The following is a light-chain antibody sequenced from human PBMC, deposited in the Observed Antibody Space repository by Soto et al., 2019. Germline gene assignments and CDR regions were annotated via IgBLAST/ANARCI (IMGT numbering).Light chain of an antibody. J-gene: IGKJ1*01. CDR3: QNYNRAPWT. CDR2: DAS. V-gene: IGKV1-27*01. Sequence: DIQMTQSPASLSASVGDIVTITCRASQTITDYLAWYQQKPGQAPNLLIFDASTLQSGVPSRFSGSGSGTYFTLTITGLQPEDVATYYCQNYNRAPWTFGQGTKVEIK. CDR1: QTITDY.